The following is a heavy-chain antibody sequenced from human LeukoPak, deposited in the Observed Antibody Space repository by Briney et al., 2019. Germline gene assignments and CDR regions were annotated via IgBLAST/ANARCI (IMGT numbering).Heavy chain of an antibody. CDR1: GFSLSSYW. V-gene: IGHV3-30*02. J-gene: IGHJ4*02. CDR3: ARAYGYGAGSYFKY. D-gene: IGHD3-10*01. CDR2: IRYDGSNK. Sequence: GGSLRLSCAVSGFSLSSYWMHWVRQAPGKGLEWVAFIRYDGSNKYYADSAKGRFTISRDNAKNSFYLQMNSLRAGDTAVYFCARAYGYGAGSYFKYWGQGILVTVSS.